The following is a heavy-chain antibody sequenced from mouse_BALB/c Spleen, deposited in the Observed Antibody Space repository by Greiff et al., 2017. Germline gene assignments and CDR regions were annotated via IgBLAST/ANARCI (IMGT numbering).Heavy chain of an antibody. Sequence: QVQLKESGPGLVAPSQSLSITCTVSGFSLTGYGVNWVRQPPGKGLEWLGMIWGDGSTDYNSALKSRLSISKDNSKSQVFLKMNSLQTDDTARYYCASRVLYYAMDYWGQGTSVTVSS. J-gene: IGHJ4*01. CDR2: IWGDGST. CDR3: ASRVLYYAMDY. V-gene: IGHV2-6-7*01. CDR1: GFSLTGYG.